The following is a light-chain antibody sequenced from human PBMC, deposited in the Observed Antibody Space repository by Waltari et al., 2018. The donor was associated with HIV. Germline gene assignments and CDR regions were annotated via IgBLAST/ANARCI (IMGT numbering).Light chain of an antibody. CDR1: SSDVGAYNY. CDR3: SSHAGSKVV. CDR2: DVI. J-gene: IGLJ2*01. Sequence: QSALTQPPSASGSPGQSVTLSCTGTSSDVGAYNYVSWHQQHPGKAPKLMIYDVIKRPSGVPDRFSGSKSGNTASLTVSGLQPEDEADYYCSSHAGSKVVFGGGTRLTVL. V-gene: IGLV2-8*01.